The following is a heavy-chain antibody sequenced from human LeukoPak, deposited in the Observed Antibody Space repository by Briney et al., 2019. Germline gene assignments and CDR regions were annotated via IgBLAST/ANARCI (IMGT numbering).Heavy chain of an antibody. V-gene: IGHV3-73*01. CDR3: RAAADLNDY. J-gene: IGHJ4*02. D-gene: IGHD6-13*01. Sequence: GGSLRLSCAASGFTFSGSAMHWVRQASGKGLEWLGRIKSKADSYTTAYAASVKGRFIVSRDDSKNTAYLQMNSLKTEDTAVYYCRAAADLNDYWGQGTLVTVSS. CDR2: IKSKADSYTT. CDR1: GFTFSGSA.